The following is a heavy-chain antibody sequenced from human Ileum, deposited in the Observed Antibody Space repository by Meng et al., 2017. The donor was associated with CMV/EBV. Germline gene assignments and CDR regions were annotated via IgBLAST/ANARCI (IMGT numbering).Heavy chain of an antibody. CDR1: SINGGDYY. CDR2: IYDSETA. J-gene: IGHJ4*02. D-gene: IGHD2-8*01. CDR3: ARAAFHVSNGVCYGFDS. Sequence: SINGGDYYWSWIRQPPGNGLEWIGYIYDSETAYYNPSLKSRISISLDTSKNQFSLKLSSVTAADTAVYYCARAAFHVSNGVCYGFDSWGQGTLVTVSS. V-gene: IGHV4-30-4*08.